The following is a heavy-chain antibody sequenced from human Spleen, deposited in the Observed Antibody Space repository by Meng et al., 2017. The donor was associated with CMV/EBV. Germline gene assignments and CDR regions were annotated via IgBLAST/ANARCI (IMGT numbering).Heavy chain of an antibody. D-gene: IGHD1-26*01. J-gene: IGHJ4*02. CDR3: ARPPIVGAAGVLVDY. V-gene: IGHV5-51*01. CDR1: GYSFTTYW. CDR2: IYPGDSDT. Sequence: SGYSFTTYWIGCVRQMPGKGLEWMGIIYPGDSDTRYSPSFQGQVTISADKSISTAYLQWSSLKASDTAMYYCARPPIVGAAGVLVDYWGQGTLVTVSS.